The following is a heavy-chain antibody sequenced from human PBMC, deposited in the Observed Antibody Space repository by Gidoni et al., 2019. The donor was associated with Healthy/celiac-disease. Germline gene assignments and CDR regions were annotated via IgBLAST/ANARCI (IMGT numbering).Heavy chain of an antibody. V-gene: IGHV1-8*01. CDR2: MNPNRGNT. J-gene: IGHJ4*02. CDR3: ARAGYDFWSGYSEDYFDY. Sequence: QVQLVQAGAEVKKPGASVKVPCKTSEDTFNSYDINWVRQATGQGLEWMGWMNPNRGNTGYAQKFQGRVTMTGHTSISTAYMELSSLRSEGTAVYYCARAGYDFWSGYSEDYFDYWGQGTLVTVSS. D-gene: IGHD3-3*01. CDR1: EDTFNSYD.